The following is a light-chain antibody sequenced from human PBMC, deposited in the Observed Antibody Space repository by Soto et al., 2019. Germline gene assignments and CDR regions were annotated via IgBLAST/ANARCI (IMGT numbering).Light chain of an antibody. J-gene: IGLJ2*01. V-gene: IGLV1-40*01. Sequence: QSVLTQPPSVSGAPGQRVTISCTGSSSNIGAGFDVHWYHQIAGTAPKLLIYGDSNRPSGVPDRFSGSKSDTSASLAITGLQAEDEADYYCQSYDSSLSGVIFGGGTKLTVL. CDR2: GDS. CDR3: QSYDSSLSGVI. CDR1: SSNIGAGFD.